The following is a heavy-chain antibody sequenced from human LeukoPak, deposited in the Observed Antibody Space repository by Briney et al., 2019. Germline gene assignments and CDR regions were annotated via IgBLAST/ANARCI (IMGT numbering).Heavy chain of an antibody. CDR3: ARDRGYYDSSGKGWFAFDI. CDR1: GYTFTSYG. D-gene: IGHD3-22*01. Sequence: GASVTVSCKASGYTFTSYGVNWVRQAPGQGLEWMGWISAYNGHTNYAQKLQGRVTMTTDTSTSTLYMELRSLRSDDTAVYYCARDRGYYDSSGKGWFAFDIWGQGTMVTVSS. J-gene: IGHJ3*02. CDR2: ISAYNGHT. V-gene: IGHV1-18*01.